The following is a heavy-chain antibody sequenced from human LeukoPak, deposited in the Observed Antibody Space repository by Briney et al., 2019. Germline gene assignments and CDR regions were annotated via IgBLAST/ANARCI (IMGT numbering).Heavy chain of an antibody. CDR2: ISYDGSNK. Sequence: PGGSLRLSCAASGFTFSSYGMHWVRQAPGKGLEWVAVISYDGSNKYYADSVKGRFTISRDNSKNTLYLQMNSLRAEGTAVYYCAKEIQEMGYYYDSSGLPDWGQGTLVTVSS. D-gene: IGHD3-22*01. J-gene: IGHJ4*02. V-gene: IGHV3-30*18. CDR1: GFTFSSYG. CDR3: AKEIQEMGYYYDSSGLPD.